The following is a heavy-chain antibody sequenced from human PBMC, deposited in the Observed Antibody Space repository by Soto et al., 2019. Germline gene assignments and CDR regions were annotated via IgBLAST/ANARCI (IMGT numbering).Heavy chain of an antibody. D-gene: IGHD3-22*01. CDR2: FIPIFVSA. CDR1: GGTVSSYA. V-gene: IGHV1-69*01. CDR3: ARDLSSDSTGFRGYDL. J-gene: IGHJ4*02. Sequence: QVHLVQAGAEVKKPGSSVKVSCKASGGTVSSYAITWVRQAPGKGLEWMGVFIPIFVSAHYAQKFQGRVTITADESTSTAYMELSGLRSEDTAIYYWARDLSSDSTGFRGYDLWGQGTLVTLSS.